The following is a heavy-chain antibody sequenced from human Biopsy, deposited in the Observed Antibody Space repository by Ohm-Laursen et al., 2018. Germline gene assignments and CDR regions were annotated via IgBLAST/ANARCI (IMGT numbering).Heavy chain of an antibody. V-gene: IGHV4-59*01. J-gene: IGHJ2*01. D-gene: IGHD3-22*01. CDR3: ARDRGFYSDRTVPGYFDL. CDR2: VYYTGST. CDR1: GDSISSYY. Sequence: GTLSLTCTVSGDSISSYYWSWIRQPPGKGLEWIGYVYYTGSTDYNPSLQSRVTISVDTSKNHFSLRLRSVTPADTAIYYCARDRGFYSDRTVPGYFDLWCRGTLVTVSS.